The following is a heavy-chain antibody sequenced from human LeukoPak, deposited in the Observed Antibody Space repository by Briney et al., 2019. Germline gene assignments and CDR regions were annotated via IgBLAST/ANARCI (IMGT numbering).Heavy chain of an antibody. J-gene: IGHJ4*02. V-gene: IGHV3-23*01. CDR3: AKSDHGFWTGYKR. CDR1: GFTFSSYA. CDR2: ITASGDST. D-gene: IGHD3/OR15-3a*01. Sequence: GGSLRPSCAASGFTFSSYAMSWVRQAPGKGLEWVSAITASGDSTYYVDSVKGRFTISRDNSKDTLYLQMNSPRADDTAVYYCAKSDHGFWTGYKRWGQGTLVTVSS.